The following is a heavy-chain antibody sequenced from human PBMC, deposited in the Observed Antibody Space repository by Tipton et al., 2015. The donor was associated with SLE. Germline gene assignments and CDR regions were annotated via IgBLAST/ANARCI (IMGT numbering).Heavy chain of an antibody. D-gene: IGHD6-13*01. V-gene: IGHV4-34*01. J-gene: IGHJ4*02. CDR2: INHSGST. CDR3: AAATGNFDS. Sequence: TLSLTCAVYSGSFSGYYWNWIRQPPGKGLEWIGDINHSGSTTYNPSLKSRVTMSVDTSKNQFSLRLSSVTAADTAVYYCAAATGNFDSWGQGTLVTVSS. CDR1: SGSFSGYY.